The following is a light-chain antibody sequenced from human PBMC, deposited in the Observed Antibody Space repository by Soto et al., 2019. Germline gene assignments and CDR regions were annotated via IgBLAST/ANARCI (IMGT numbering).Light chain of an antibody. V-gene: IGLV2-14*01. CDR3: SSYTSSSTLFV. CDR2: EVS. Sequence: QSALTQPRSVSGSPGQSVTISCTGTTGDIGGNDYVSWYQQHPGKAPKLMIYEVSNRPSGVSNRFSGSKSGNTASLTISGLQAEDEADYYCSSYTSSSTLFVFGTGTKLTVL. J-gene: IGLJ1*01. CDR1: TGDIGGNDY.